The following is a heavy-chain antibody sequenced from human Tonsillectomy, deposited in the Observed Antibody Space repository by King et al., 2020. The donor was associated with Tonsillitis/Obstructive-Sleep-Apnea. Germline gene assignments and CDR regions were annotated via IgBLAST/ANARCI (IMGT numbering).Heavy chain of an antibody. V-gene: IGHV4-59*01. CDR2: IYYSGST. J-gene: IGHJ4*02. Sequence: VPLQESGPGLVKPSETLSLTCTVSGGSISSYYWSWIRQPPGKGLEWIGYIYYSGSTNYNPSLKSRVTISVDTSKNQFSLKLSSVTAADTAVYYCARVMPVGYCSSTSCLTDYFDYWGQGTLVTVSS. CDR1: GGSISSYY. CDR3: ARVMPVGYCSSTSCLTDYFDY. D-gene: IGHD2-2*01.